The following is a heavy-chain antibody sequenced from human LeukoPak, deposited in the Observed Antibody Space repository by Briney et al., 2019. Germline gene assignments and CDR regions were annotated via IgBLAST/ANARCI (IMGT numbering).Heavy chain of an antibody. D-gene: IGHD6-13*01. CDR1: GFTFDDYG. Sequence: GGSLRLSCAASGFTFDDYGMSWVRQAPGKGLEWVSGINWNGGSTGYADSVKGRFTISGDNAKNSLYLQMNSLRAEDTALYYCARGGVSSSWYSDAFDIWGQGTMVTVSS. CDR3: ARGGVSSSWYSDAFDI. V-gene: IGHV3-20*04. CDR2: INWNGGST. J-gene: IGHJ3*02.